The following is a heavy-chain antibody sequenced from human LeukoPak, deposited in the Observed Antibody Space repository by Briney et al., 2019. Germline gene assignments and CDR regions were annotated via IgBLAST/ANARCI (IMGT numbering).Heavy chain of an antibody. CDR2: IRGGGGVT. CDR3: AKCSASYYNDAFDI. V-gene: IGHV3-23*01. Sequence: PGGSLRLSCAASGFTFDNYAMNWVRQAPGKGLEWFSYIRGGGGVTRYSDSVKDRFTISRDNSKNTLYLQINSLRAEDTAIYYCAKCSASYYNDAFDIWGRGTMVTVSS. J-gene: IGHJ3*02. D-gene: IGHD3-10*01. CDR1: GFTFDNYA.